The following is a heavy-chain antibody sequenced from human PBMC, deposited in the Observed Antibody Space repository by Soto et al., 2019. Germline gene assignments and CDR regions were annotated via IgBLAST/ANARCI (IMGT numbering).Heavy chain of an antibody. Sequence: SETLSLTCTVSGGSISSYYWSWIRQPPGKGLEWIGYIYYSGSTNYNPSLKSRVTISVDTSKNQFSLKLSSVTAADTAVYYCARAYCGGDCYYDAFDIWGKGTRVIVSS. J-gene: IGHJ3*02. CDR2: IYYSGST. CDR1: GGSISSYY. D-gene: IGHD2-21*02. V-gene: IGHV4-59*01. CDR3: ARAYCGGDCYYDAFDI.